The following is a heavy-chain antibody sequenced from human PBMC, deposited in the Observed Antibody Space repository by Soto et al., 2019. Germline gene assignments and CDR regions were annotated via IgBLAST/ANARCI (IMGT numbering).Heavy chain of an antibody. CDR2: IWYDGSNK. CDR3: ARDKARGSDILTGLLDY. Sequence: GGSLRLSCAASGFTFSSYGMHWVRQAPGKGLEWVAVIWYDGSNKYYADSVKGRFTISRDNSKNTLYLQMNSLRAEDTAVYYCARDKARGSDILTGLLDYWGQGTLVTVSS. J-gene: IGHJ4*02. D-gene: IGHD3-9*01. V-gene: IGHV3-33*01. CDR1: GFTFSSYG.